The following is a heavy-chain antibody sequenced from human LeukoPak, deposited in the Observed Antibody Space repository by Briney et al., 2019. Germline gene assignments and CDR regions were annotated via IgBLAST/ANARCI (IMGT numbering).Heavy chain of an antibody. CDR1: GFTFSTYA. CDR3: ARVETYHDFWSGYYEPFDY. CDR2: INHSGST. V-gene: IGHV4-34*01. D-gene: IGHD3-3*01. Sequence: GSLRLSCAASGFTFSTYAMSWIRQPPGKGLEWIGEINHSGSTNYNPSLKSRVTISVDTSKNQFSLKLSSVTAADTAVYYCARVETYHDFWSGYYEPFDYWGQGTLVTVSS. J-gene: IGHJ4*02.